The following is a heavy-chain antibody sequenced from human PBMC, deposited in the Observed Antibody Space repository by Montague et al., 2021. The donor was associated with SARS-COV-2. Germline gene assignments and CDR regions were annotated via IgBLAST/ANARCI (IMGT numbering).Heavy chain of an antibody. Sequence: LRLSFAASGFTFDDYAMHWVRQAPGKGLEWVSGISWNSGSIGYADSVKGRFTISRDNAKNSLYLQMNSLRAEDTALYYCARAAEDIVVVPAAMGPQYYYYGMDVWGQGTTVTVSS. CDR3: ARAAEDIVVVPAAMGPQYYYYGMDV. CDR1: GFTFDDYA. J-gene: IGHJ6*02. V-gene: IGHV3-9*01. CDR2: ISWNSGSI. D-gene: IGHD2-2*01.